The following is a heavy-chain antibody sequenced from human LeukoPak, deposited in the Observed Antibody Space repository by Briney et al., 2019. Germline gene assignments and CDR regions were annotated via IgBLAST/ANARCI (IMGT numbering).Heavy chain of an antibody. V-gene: IGHV1-24*01. Sequence: GASVKVSCKVSGYTLTELSMHWVRRAPGKGLEWMGGFDPEDGETIYAQKFQGRVTITADESTSTAYMELSSLRSEDTAVYYCAKGYYYDSSGYFEPFDYWGQGTLVTVSS. D-gene: IGHD3-22*01. CDR2: FDPEDGET. J-gene: IGHJ4*02. CDR3: AKGYYYDSSGYFEPFDY. CDR1: GYTLTELS.